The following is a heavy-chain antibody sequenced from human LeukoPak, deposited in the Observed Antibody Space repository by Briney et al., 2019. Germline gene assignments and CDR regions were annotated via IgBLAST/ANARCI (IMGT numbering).Heavy chain of an antibody. CDR3: ASFSGGNPYFDY. D-gene: IGHD2-15*01. J-gene: IGHJ4*02. CDR2: IYYSGST. CDR1: GGSISSSSYY. V-gene: IGHV4-39*07. Sequence: PSETLSLTCTVSGGSISSSSYYWGWIRQPPGKGLEWIGSIYYSGSTYYNPSLKSRVTISVDTSKNQFSLKLNSVTAADTAVYYCASFSGGNPYFDYWGQGALVTVSS.